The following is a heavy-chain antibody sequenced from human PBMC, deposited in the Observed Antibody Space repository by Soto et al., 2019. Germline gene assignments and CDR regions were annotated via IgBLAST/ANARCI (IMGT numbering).Heavy chain of an antibody. CDR1: GFSFDKYA. Sequence: PGGSLRLSCAASGFSFDKYAMHWVRQVPGKGLEGVSAISGSGGSTYYADSVKGRFTISRDNSKNTLYLHMTSLRPEDTAVYYCASSGTVLLPTAMTGWLDPWGQGTLVTVSS. D-gene: IGHD2-2*01. J-gene: IGHJ5*02. CDR3: ASSGTVLLPTAMTGWLDP. CDR2: ISGSGGST. V-gene: IGHV3-23*01.